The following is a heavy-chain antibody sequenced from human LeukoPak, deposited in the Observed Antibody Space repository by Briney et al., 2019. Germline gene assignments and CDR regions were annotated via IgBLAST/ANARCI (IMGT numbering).Heavy chain of an antibody. CDR1: GGTFSSYT. CDR2: IIPILGIA. V-gene: IGHV1-69*02. D-gene: IGHD3-22*01. Sequence: SVKVSCKASGGTFSSYTISWVRQAPGQGLEWMGRIIPILGIANYAQKFQGRVTITADKSTSTAYMELSSLRSEGTAVYYCAGGTNYYDSRGSFNYWGQGTLVTVSS. J-gene: IGHJ4*02. CDR3: AGGTNYYDSRGSFNY.